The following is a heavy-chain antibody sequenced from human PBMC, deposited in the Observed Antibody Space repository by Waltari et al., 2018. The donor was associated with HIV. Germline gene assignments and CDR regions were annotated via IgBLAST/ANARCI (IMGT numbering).Heavy chain of an antibody. Sequence: EVELVESGGGLVQPGGSLRLSCAASGFTFSSYRLHWVRPAAGKGLVWVSRINTAGSSTSYADSVKGRFTISRDNAKNTLYLQMNSLRAEDTAVYYCARGGHCSGISCYTGDYSYGLDVWGQGTTVTVSS. CDR1: GFTFSSYR. CDR3: ARGGHCSGISCYTGDYSYGLDV. D-gene: IGHD2-2*02. CDR2: INTAGSST. J-gene: IGHJ6*02. V-gene: IGHV3-74*01.